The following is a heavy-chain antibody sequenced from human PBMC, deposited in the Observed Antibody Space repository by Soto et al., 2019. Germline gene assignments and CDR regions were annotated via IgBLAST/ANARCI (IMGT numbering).Heavy chain of an antibody. V-gene: IGHV3-30*18. Sequence: QVQLVESGGGVVQPGRSLRLSCAASGFTFSSYGIQWVRQAPGKGLEWVAVISYAGTDKFYADSVRGRFTISRDNSKNTLSLQMNSLRAEDTAVYYCAKASTTVTSYYFDYWGQGTLVTVSS. CDR3: AKASTTVTSYYFDY. J-gene: IGHJ4*02. CDR1: GFTFSSYG. CDR2: ISYAGTDK. D-gene: IGHD4-17*01.